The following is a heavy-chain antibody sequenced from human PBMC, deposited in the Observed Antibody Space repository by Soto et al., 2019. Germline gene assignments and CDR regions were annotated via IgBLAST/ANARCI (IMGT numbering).Heavy chain of an antibody. CDR3: ARGGGITMIDDAFDI. CDR2: INPNSGGT. CDR1: GYTFTGYY. V-gene: IGHV1-2*04. J-gene: IGHJ3*02. Sequence: QVQLVQSGAEVKKPGASVKVSCKASGYTFTGYYMHWVRQAPGQGLEWMGWINPNSGGTNYAQKFQGWVTMTRDTSISTAYMELSRLRSDDTAVYYCARGGGITMIDDAFDIWGQGTMVTVSS. D-gene: IGHD3-22*01.